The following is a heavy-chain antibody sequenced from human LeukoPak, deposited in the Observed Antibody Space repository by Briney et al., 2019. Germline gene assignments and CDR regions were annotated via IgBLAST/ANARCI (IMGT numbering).Heavy chain of an antibody. D-gene: IGHD6-19*01. V-gene: IGHV4-39*07. J-gene: IGHJ4*02. Sequence: SETLSLTCTVSGGSISSSSYYWGWIRQPPGEGLEWIGTIYYSGSTNYNPSLKSRVTISVDTSKNQFSLKLSSVTAADTAVYYCARGGYSSGWYSVDYWGQGTLVTVSS. CDR1: GGSISSSSYY. CDR3: ARGGYSSGWYSVDY. CDR2: IYYSGST.